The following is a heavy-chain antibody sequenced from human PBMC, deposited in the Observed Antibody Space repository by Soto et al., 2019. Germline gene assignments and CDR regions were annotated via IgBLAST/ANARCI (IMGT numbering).Heavy chain of an antibody. Sequence: SETLSLTCTVSGGYISSSSYYWGWIRQPPGKGLEWIGSIYYSGSTYYNPSLKSRVTISVDTSKNQFSLKLSSVTAADTAVYYCARHEDDILTGYYLNDAFDIWGQGTMVTVSS. CDR3: ARHEDDILTGYYLNDAFDI. CDR1: GGYISSSSYY. D-gene: IGHD3-9*01. CDR2: IYYSGST. J-gene: IGHJ3*02. V-gene: IGHV4-39*01.